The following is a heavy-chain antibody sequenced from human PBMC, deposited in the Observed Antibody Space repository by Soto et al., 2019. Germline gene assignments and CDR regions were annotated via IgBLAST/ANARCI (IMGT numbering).Heavy chain of an antibody. J-gene: IGHJ4*02. Sequence: ASVKVSCKASGYTFTSYAMHWARQAPGQRLEWMGWINAGNGNTKYSQKFQGRVTITRDTSASTAYMELSSLRSEDTAVYYCARDQSRITIFGVVSYYFDYWGQGTLVTVSS. CDR3: ARDQSRITIFGVVSYYFDY. CDR1: GYTFTSYA. V-gene: IGHV1-3*01. CDR2: INAGNGNT. D-gene: IGHD3-3*01.